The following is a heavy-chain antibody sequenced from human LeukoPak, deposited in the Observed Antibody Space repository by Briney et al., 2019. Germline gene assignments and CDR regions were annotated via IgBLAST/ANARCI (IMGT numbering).Heavy chain of an antibody. CDR3: ARGLEWLFPHALEI. D-gene: IGHD3-3*01. CDR1: GFTFSSYG. J-gene: IGHJ3*02. Sequence: GGSLRLSCAASGFTFSSYGMHWVRQAPGKGLEWVAVIWYDGSNKYYADSVKGRFTISRDNSKNTLYLQMNSLRAEDTAVYYCARGLEWLFPHALEIWGQGTMVTVSS. CDR2: IWYDGSNK. V-gene: IGHV3-33*01.